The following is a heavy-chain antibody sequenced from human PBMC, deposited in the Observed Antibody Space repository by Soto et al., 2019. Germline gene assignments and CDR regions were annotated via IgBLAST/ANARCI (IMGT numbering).Heavy chain of an antibody. J-gene: IGHJ4*02. CDR3: TADLQTSQYTWNFY. CDR2: IKSKSDSAST. V-gene: IGHV3-15*07. CDR1: GFSFSDSW. Sequence: EVQLAVSGGGFVKPGGSLRLSCAVSGFSFSDSWLNWVRQAPGKGLEWVGGIKSKSDSASTDYAAPVKGRFIISRDDSKNTLFLQLNSLQTEDAAVDYCTADLQTSQYTWNFYWGQGTLVTVSS. D-gene: IGHD1-7*01.